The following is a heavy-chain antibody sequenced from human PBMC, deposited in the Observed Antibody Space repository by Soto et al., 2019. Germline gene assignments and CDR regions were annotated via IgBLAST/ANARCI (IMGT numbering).Heavy chain of an antibody. CDR1: GYTFTGYY. V-gene: IGHV1-69*13. CDR3: AKPGSNYGYYYYGMDV. CDR2: IIPIFGTA. Sequence: ASVKVSCKASGYTFTGYYMHWVRQAPGQGLEWMGGIIPIFGTANYAQKFQGRVTITADESTSTAYMELSSLRSEDTAVYYCAKPGSNYGYYYYGMDVWGQGTTVTVSS. D-gene: IGHD4-4*01. J-gene: IGHJ6*02.